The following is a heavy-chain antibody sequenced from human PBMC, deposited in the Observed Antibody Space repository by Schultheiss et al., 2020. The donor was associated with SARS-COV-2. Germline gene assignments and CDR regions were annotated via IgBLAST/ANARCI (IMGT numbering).Heavy chain of an antibody. CDR1: GGSISSSNW. Sequence: SETLSLTCAVSGGSISSSNWWNWVRQPPGKGLEWIGEINHSGSTNYNPSLKSRVTISVDTSKNQFSLKLSSVTAADTAVYYCARGLDIVVVVAATGGLGWFDPWGQGTLVTVSS. V-gene: IGHV4-4*02. CDR3: ARGLDIVVVVAATGGLGWFDP. CDR2: INHSGST. J-gene: IGHJ5*02. D-gene: IGHD2-15*01.